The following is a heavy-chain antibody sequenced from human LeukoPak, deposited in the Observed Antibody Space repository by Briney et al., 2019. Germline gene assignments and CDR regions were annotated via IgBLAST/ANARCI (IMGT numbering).Heavy chain of an antibody. V-gene: IGHV5-51*01. CDR3: ARQSEHSGSYMNFGN. CDR2: VYPADSDT. CDR1: GYTFTRYW. Sequence: GESLKISCKGSGYTFTRYWIGWVRQMPGEGLEWMGIVYPADSDTRYSPSFQGQVTISADRSISTAYLQWSSLKASDTAVYYCARQSEHSGSYMNFGNWGQGTQVTVSS. J-gene: IGHJ4*02. D-gene: IGHD1-26*01.